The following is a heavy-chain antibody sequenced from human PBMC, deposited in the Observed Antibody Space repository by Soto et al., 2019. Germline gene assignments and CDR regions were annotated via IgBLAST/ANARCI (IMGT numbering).Heavy chain of an antibody. J-gene: IGHJ4*02. V-gene: IGHV4-59*08. D-gene: IGHD3-10*01. CDR1: GGSISSYY. CDR3: ARRYGSSFDY. CDR2: IYYSGST. Sequence: QVQLQESGPGLVKPSETLSLTCTVSGGSISSYYWSWIRQPPGKGLEWIGYIYYSGSTNYNPSLKSRGTISVCRSKTPFSVKLSSVTAADTAVYYCARRYGSSFDYWGQGTLVTVSS.